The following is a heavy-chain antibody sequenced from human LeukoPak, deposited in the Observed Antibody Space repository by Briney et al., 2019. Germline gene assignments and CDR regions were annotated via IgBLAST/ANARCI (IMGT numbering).Heavy chain of an antibody. J-gene: IGHJ4*02. CDR1: GYTLTELS. Sequence: GASVKVSCKVSGYTLTELSMHWVRQAPGKGLEWMGGFDPEDGETIYAQKFQGRVTMTEDTSTDTAYMELSSLRSEDTAVYYCATGNAKGYYTKTYYFDYWGQGTLVTVSS. CDR3: ATGNAKGYYTKTYYFDY. D-gene: IGHD3-22*01. CDR2: FDPEDGET. V-gene: IGHV1-24*01.